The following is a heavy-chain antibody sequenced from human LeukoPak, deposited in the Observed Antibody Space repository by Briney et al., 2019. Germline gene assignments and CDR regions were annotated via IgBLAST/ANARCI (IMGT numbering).Heavy chain of an antibody. Sequence: GGSLRLSCAASGFTFSSHSMNWVRQAPGKGLEWVSYISSSSSTIYYADSVKGRFTISRDNAQNSLYLQMNSLRAEDTAVYYCARGAYYYEDWGQGTLVTVSS. CDR3: ARGAYYYED. D-gene: IGHD3-22*01. CDR2: ISSSSSTI. V-gene: IGHV3-48*01. CDR1: GFTFSSHS. J-gene: IGHJ4*02.